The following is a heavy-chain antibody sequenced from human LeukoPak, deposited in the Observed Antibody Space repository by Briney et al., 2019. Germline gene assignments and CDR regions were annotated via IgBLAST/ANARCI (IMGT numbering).Heavy chain of an antibody. CDR3: ARAERIFGVALEFDY. D-gene: IGHD3-3*01. CDR1: GYTFTAYY. J-gene: IGHJ4*02. V-gene: IGHV1-2*02. CDR2: INPNTGVA. Sequence: ASVKVSCKASGYTFTAYYIHWVRQAPGQGLECMGWINPNTGVATYAQPFQGRVTMTRDTSISTAYMELSRLRSDDTAVYYCARAERIFGVALEFDYWGQGTLVTVSS.